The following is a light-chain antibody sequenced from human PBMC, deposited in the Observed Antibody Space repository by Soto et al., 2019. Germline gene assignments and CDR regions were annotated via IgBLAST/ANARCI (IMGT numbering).Light chain of an antibody. J-gene: IGLJ1*01. CDR2: DVY. Sequence: QSVLTQPASVSGSPGQSITISCTGTSSDVGSYNLVSWYQQHPGQAPQLIIYDVYKRPSGVSHRFSGSKSGDTASLTISGLQAEDEAYYYCTSYLSSTPFYVFGTGTKVTVL. CDR1: SSDVGSYNL. CDR3: TSYLSSTPFYV. V-gene: IGLV2-14*02.